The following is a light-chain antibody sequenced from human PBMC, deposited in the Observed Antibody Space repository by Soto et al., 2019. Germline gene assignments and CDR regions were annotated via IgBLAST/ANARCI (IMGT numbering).Light chain of an antibody. CDR2: QAN. V-gene: IGLV2-23*02. CDR1: DSDVGSYNL. J-gene: IGLJ2*01. CDR3: CSFAGFTTFVV. Sequence: QSVLTQPASVSGSPGQSITISCTGTDSDVGSYNLVSWYQQYPGKAPKLIIYQANRRPSGVSDRFSGSKSDITASLTISGLQTEDEATYYCCSFAGFTTFVVFGGGTKLTVL.